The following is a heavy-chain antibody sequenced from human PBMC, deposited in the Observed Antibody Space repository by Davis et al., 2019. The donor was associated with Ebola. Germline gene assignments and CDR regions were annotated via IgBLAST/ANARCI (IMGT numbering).Heavy chain of an antibody. J-gene: IGHJ4*02. CDR1: GGTFSSYA. D-gene: IGHD3-22*01. CDR3: ARTPDFYDSSGYYNYFDY. V-gene: IGHV1-69*13. Sequence: SVKVSCKASGGTFSSYAISWVRQAPGQGLEWMGGIIPIFGTANYAQKFQGRVTITADESTSTAYMELGSLRSEDTAVYYCARTPDFYDSSGYYNYFDYWGQGTLVTVSS. CDR2: IIPIFGTA.